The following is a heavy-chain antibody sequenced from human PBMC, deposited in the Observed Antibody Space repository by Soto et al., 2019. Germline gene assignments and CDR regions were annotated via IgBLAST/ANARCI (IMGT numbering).Heavy chain of an antibody. CDR2: IYSGGST. D-gene: IGHD2-15*01. CDR1: GFTVSSNY. J-gene: IGHJ3*02. CDR3: ARDCSGGSCYSGAFDI. Sequence: GGSLRLSCAASGFTVSSNYMSWVRQAPGKGLEWVSVIYSGGSTYYADSVKGRFTISRDNSKNTLYLQMNSLRAEDTAVYYCARDCSGGSCYSGAFDIWGQGTMVTVSS. V-gene: IGHV3-66*01.